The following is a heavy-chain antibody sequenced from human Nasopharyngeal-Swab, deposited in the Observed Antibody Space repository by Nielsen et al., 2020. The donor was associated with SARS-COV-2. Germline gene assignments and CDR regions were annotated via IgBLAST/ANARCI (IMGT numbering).Heavy chain of an antibody. CDR3: HVDRVYGSEDSYYFHAMDV. V-gene: IGHV1-18*01. D-gene: IGHD2-8*01. CDR1: GGTFSSYA. Sequence: ASVKVSCKASGGTFSSYAITGVRQAPGQGLEWMGWISGYNGDTNYAQKLQGRVTMTTETSTSTADMELGNLRSDDTAVYYCHVDRVYGSEDSYYFHAMDVWGQGTTVTVSS. J-gene: IGHJ6*02. CDR2: ISGYNGDT.